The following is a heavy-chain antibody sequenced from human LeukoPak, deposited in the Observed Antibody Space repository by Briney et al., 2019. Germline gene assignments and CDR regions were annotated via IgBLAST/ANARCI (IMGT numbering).Heavy chain of an antibody. V-gene: IGHV1-69*13. CDR1: ASTFSTYA. CDR3: ARDGGVAPHNWFDP. D-gene: IGHD2-8*02. Sequence: GASVKVSCKASASTFSTYAIHWVRQAPGQGLEWMGWISTCNGTANYAQKFQGRVTITADESTSTAYMELSSLRSEDTAVYYCARDGGVAPHNWFDPWGQGTLVTVSS. CDR2: ISTCNGTA. J-gene: IGHJ5*02.